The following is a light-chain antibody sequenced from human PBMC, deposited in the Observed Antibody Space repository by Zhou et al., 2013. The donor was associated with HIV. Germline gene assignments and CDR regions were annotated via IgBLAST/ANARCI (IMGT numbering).Light chain of an antibody. CDR1: QGISNY. V-gene: IGKV1-27*01. CDR3: QKYNSAPRT. Sequence: DIQMTQSPSSLSASVGDRVTITCRASQGISNYLAWYQQKPGKVLKLLIYAASTLQSGVPSRFSGSGSGTDFNITISSLQPEDVATYFCQKYNSAPRTFGQGTKLEIK. J-gene: IGKJ1*01. CDR2: AAS.